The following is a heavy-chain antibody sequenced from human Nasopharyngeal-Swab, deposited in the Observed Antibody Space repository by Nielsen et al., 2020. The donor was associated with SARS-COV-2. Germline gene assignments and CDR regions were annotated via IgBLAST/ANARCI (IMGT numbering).Heavy chain of an antibody. Sequence: GESLKISCAASGFTFSSYSMNWVRQVPGKGLEWVSSISSSSSYIYYADSVKGRFTISRDNAKNSLYLQMNSLRAEDTAVYYCARDRRPSSGWYSSAFDIWGQGTMVTVSS. CDR2: ISSSSSYI. D-gene: IGHD6-19*01. CDR3: ARDRRPSSGWYSSAFDI. J-gene: IGHJ3*02. V-gene: IGHV3-21*01. CDR1: GFTFSSYS.